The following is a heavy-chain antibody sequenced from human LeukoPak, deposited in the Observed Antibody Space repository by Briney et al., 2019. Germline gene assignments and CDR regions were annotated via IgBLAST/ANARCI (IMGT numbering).Heavy chain of an antibody. Sequence: GGSLRLSCAASGFTFSSYAMSWVRQAPGKGLEWVSAISGSGGSTYYADSVKGRFTISRDNSKNTLYLQMNSLRAEDTAVYYCAKAIWVMVRGAYYFDCWGQGTLVTVSS. V-gene: IGHV3-23*01. D-gene: IGHD3-10*01. CDR1: GFTFSSYA. J-gene: IGHJ4*02. CDR2: ISGSGGST. CDR3: AKAIWVMVRGAYYFDC.